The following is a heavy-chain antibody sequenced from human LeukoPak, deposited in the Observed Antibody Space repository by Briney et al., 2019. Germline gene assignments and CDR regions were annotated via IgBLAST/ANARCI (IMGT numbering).Heavy chain of an antibody. J-gene: IGHJ4*02. CDR3: AKDMYCGGDCLDS. CDR2: MYHRGGPN. Sequence: SETLSLTCTVSGYSISSGYYWGWIRQPPGKGLEWIGRMYHRGGPNYYNPSLKSRVTISVDMSKNQFSLKLSSVTAADTAVYYCAKDMYCGGDCLDSWGQGTLGTVSS. V-gene: IGHV4-38-2*02. CDR1: GYSISSGYY. D-gene: IGHD2-21*02.